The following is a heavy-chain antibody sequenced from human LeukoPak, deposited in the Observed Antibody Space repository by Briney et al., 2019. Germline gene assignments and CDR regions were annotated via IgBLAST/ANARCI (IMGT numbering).Heavy chain of an antibody. Sequence: ASVKVSCKASGYTFTCYYMHWVRQAPGQGLEWMGWINPNSGGTNYAQKFQGRVTMTRDTSISTAYMELSRLRSDDTAVYYCARLSSGWLDAFDIWGQGTMVTVSS. D-gene: IGHD6-19*01. CDR3: ARLSSGWLDAFDI. CDR2: INPNSGGT. CDR1: GYTFTCYY. V-gene: IGHV1-2*02. J-gene: IGHJ3*02.